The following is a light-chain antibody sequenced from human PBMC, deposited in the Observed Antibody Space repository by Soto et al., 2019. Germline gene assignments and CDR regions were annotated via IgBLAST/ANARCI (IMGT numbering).Light chain of an antibody. CDR3: QQSYKTPHT. Sequence: EILLTQSPGPLSFSPGERATLSCRASQLVSSNFLAWYQQKPGQAPRLLIYAASNLLSGVPSRFSGSGSGTNFTLTISSLQPEDFATYYCQQSYKTPHTFGQGTKLETK. J-gene: IGKJ2*01. CDR2: AAS. CDR1: QLVSSNF. V-gene: IGKV3D-20*02.